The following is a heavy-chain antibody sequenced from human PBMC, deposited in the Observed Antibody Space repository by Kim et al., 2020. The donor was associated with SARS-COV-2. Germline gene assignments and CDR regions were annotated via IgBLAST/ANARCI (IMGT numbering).Heavy chain of an antibody. J-gene: IGHJ4*02. Sequence: ASVKVSCKASGYTFTSYYMHWVRQAPGQGLEWMGIINPSGGSTSYAQKFQGRVTMTRDTSTSTVYMELSSLRSEDTAVYYCARDPVEMATGGYFDYWGQGTLVTVSS. CDR2: INPSGGST. V-gene: IGHV1-46*01. CDR3: ARDPVEMATGGYFDY. CDR1: GYTFTSYY. D-gene: IGHD2-8*02.